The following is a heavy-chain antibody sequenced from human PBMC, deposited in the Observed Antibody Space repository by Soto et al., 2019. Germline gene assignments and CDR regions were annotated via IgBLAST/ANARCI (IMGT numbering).Heavy chain of an antibody. CDR1: GGSISSGGYS. CDR3: ARGYSGSYYWDY. J-gene: IGHJ4*02. Sequence: SETLSLTCAVSGGSISSGGYSWSWIRQPPGKGLEWIGYIYHSGSTYYNPSLKSRVTISVDRSKNQFSLKLSSVTAADTAVYYCARGYSGSYYWDYWGQGTLVTVSS. V-gene: IGHV4-30-2*01. CDR2: IYHSGST. D-gene: IGHD1-26*01.